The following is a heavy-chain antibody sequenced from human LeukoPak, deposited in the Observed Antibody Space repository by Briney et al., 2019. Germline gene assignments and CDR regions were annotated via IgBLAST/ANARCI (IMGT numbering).Heavy chain of an antibody. D-gene: IGHD3-22*01. V-gene: IGHV3-7*01. J-gene: IGHJ4*02. CDR2: IKQDGSEK. Sequence: GSLRLSCAASGFTFSNYWMSWVRQAPGKGLEWVANIKQDGSEKYYADSVKGRFTISRDNSKNTLYLQMNSLRAEDTAVYYCASDEADSSGYYQGGAFDYWGQGALVTVSS. CDR1: GFTFSNYW. CDR3: ASDEADSSGYYQGGAFDY.